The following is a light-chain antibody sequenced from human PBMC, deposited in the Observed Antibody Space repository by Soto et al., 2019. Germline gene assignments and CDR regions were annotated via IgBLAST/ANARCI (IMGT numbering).Light chain of an antibody. CDR1: SSDVGGYNY. J-gene: IGLJ1*01. Sequence: QSALTQPPSASGSPGQSVTISCTGTSSDVGGYNYVSWYQQHPGRPPKLMIYEVTKRPLGVPDRFSGSKSGNTASLTVSGLQAEDEADYYCSSYAGSNNYVFGPRTKVTVL. V-gene: IGLV2-8*01. CDR3: SSYAGSNNYV. CDR2: EVT.